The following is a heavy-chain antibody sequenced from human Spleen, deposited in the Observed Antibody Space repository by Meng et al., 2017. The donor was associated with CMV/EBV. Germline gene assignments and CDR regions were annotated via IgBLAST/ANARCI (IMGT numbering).Heavy chain of an antibody. CDR2: IRYDGSNK. D-gene: IGHD4-17*01. CDR1: GFTFSSYG. CDR3: AKGLRADY. Sequence: QVQLVESGGGVVQPGRSLRLSCAASGFTFSSYGMHWVRQAPGKGLEWVAFIRYDGSNKYYADSVKGRFTISRDNSKNTLYLQMNSLRAEDTAVYYCAKGLRADYWGQGTLVTVSS. V-gene: IGHV3-30*02. J-gene: IGHJ4*02.